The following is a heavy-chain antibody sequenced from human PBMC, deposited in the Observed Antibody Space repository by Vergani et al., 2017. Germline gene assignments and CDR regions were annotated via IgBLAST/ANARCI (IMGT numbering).Heavy chain of an antibody. CDR3: AKRPIDGDCWSGYYNWFDP. J-gene: IGHJ5*02. CDR2: IKSTFDRGTT. CDR1: GFSFRNAW. V-gene: IGHV3-15*07. Sequence: EVQLVESGGGIVKPGGSLRLSCVASGFSFRNAWMNWVRRTPGTGLEWVGRIKSTFDRGTTDYAAAVKGRFTISRDNSKNTLYLQMNSLRAEDTAVYYCAKRPIDGDCWSGYYNWFDPWGQGTLVTVSS. D-gene: IGHD3-3*01.